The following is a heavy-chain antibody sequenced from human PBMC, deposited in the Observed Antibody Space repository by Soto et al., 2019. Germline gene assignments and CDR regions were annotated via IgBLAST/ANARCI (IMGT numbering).Heavy chain of an antibody. CDR2: IYYSGST. J-gene: IGHJ5*02. CDR1: GGSISGGGYY. CDR3: ARVGCTTCLATTYNWFDP. Sequence: QVQLQESGPGLVKPSQTLSLTCTVSGGSISGGGYYWSWIRQHPGKGLEWIGYIYYSGSTYYNPSLKSRVTISVDTSKNQFSLNLSSVTAADTAVYYCARVGCTTCLATTYNWFDPWGQGTLVTVSS. V-gene: IGHV4-31*03. D-gene: IGHD2-2*01.